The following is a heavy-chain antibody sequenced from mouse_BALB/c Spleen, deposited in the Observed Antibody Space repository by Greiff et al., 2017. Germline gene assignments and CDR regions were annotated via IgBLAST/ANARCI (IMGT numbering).Heavy chain of an antibody. Sequence: VKLQESGAELVRPGSSVKISCKASGYAFSSYWMNWVKQRPGQGLEWIGQIYPGDGDTNYNGKFKGKATLTADKSSSTAYMQLSSLTSEDSAVYFCARTDYRYDEGAMDYWGQGTSVTVSS. CDR3: ARTDYRYDEGAMDY. V-gene: IGHV1-80*01. J-gene: IGHJ4*01. CDR2: IYPGDGDT. D-gene: IGHD2-14*01. CDR1: GYAFSSYW.